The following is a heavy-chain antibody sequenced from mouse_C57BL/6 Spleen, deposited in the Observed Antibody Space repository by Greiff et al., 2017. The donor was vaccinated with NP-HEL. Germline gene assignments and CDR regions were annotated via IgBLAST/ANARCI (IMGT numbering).Heavy chain of an antibody. J-gene: IGHJ3*01. CDR1: GFTFSDYY. D-gene: IGHD1-1*01. Sequence: VQLKESEGGLVQPGSSMKLSCTASGFTFSDYYMAWVRQVPEKGLEWVANINYDGSSTYYLDSLKSRFIISRDNAKNILYLQMSSLKSEDKATYYCARDGDYGTLAYWGQGTLVTVSA. V-gene: IGHV5-16*01. CDR2: INYDGSST. CDR3: ARDGDYGTLAY.